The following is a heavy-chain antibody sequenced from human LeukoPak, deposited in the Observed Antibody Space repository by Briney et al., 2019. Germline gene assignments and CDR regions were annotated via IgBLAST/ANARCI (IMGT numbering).Heavy chain of an antibody. Sequence: GRSLRLSSAADGVTFGEYAILWVRQVPEKSLEWVSGISWNSGSIGYADSVKGRFTISRDNAKNSLYLQMNSLRAEDTALYYCAKDIAVAGTSGYYYYYGMDVWGQGTTVTVSS. CDR3: AKDIAVAGTSGYYYYYGMDV. D-gene: IGHD6-19*01. J-gene: IGHJ6*02. V-gene: IGHV3-9*01. CDR2: ISWNSGSI. CDR1: GVTFGEYA.